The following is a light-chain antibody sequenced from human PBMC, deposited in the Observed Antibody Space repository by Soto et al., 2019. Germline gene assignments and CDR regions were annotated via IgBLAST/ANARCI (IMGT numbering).Light chain of an antibody. V-gene: IGKV3-11*01. CDR2: DAS. J-gene: IGKJ5*01. Sequence: EVVLTQSPGTLSLSPGERATLSCRASQSVSSYLAWYQQKLGQAPRLLIYDASNRATGIPARFSGSGSGSDFTLTISSLEPEDFAVYYCQQRSNRPPGITFGQGTRLEIK. CDR3: QQRSNRPPGIT. CDR1: QSVSSY.